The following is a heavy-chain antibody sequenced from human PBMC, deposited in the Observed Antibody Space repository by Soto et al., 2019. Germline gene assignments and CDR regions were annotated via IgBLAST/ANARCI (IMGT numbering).Heavy chain of an antibody. CDR1: GFTFSSYA. D-gene: IGHD6-6*01. CDR2: ISSNGGST. J-gene: IGHJ4*02. CDR3: ARSPIAAPIQVYYFDY. Sequence: GGSLRLSCAASGFTFSSYAMHWVRQAPGKGLEYVSAISSNGGSTYYANSVKGRFTISRDNSKNTPYLQMGSLRAEDMAVYYCARSPIAAPIQVYYFDYWGQGTLVTVSS. V-gene: IGHV3-64*01.